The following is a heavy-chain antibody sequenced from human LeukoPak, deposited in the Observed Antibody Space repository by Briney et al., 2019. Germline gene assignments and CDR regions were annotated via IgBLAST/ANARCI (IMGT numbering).Heavy chain of an antibody. CDR1: GGSFSGYY. CDR2: INHSGST. CDR3: ASRDGYNYHFDY. V-gene: IGHV4-34*01. J-gene: IGHJ4*02. Sequence: SETLSLTCAVYGGSFSGYYWSWIRQPPGKGLEWIGEINHSGSTNYNPSLKSRVTISVDTSKNQFSLKLSSVTAADTAVYYCASRDGYNYHFDYWGRGTLVTVSS. D-gene: IGHD5-24*01.